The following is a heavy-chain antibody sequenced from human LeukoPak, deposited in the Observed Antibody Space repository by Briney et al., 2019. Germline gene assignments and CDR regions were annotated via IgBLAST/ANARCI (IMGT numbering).Heavy chain of an antibody. D-gene: IGHD2-15*01. V-gene: IGHV4-31*03. CDR1: GDSISTTNYY. J-gene: IGHJ5*02. Sequence: SQTLSLTFTVSGDSISTTNYYWSWIRQHPGKGLEWIGYIYYSGSTYYNPSLKGRVTISIDTSENQFSLKLSSVTAADTAVYYCARPLGYCSDSRCPQSWFDPWGQGTLVTVSS. CDR3: ARPLGYCSDSRCPQSWFDP. CDR2: IYYSGST.